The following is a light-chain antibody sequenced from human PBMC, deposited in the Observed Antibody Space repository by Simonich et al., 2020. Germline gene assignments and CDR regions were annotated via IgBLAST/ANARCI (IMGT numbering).Light chain of an antibody. Sequence: DIVMTQSPDSLAVSLGDRATLNCKSSPSVLYSSNNKNYLAWYQQKPGQPPKLIIYWGSTRESGVPDRFSGSGSGTDFTLTISSLQAEDVAVYYCQQYYSTPLTFGRGTKVEIK. V-gene: IGKV4-1*01. J-gene: IGKJ4*01. CDR2: WGS. CDR1: PSVLYSSNNKNY. CDR3: QQYYSTPLT.